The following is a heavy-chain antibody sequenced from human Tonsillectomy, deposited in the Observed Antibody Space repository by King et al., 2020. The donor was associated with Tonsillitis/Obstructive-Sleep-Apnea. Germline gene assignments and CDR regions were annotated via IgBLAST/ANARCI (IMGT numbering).Heavy chain of an antibody. Sequence: QLQESGPGLVKPSETLSLTCTVSGGSISSYYWSWIRQPPGKGLEWIGYIYYSGSTNYNPSLKSRVTISVDTSKNQFSLKLSSVTAADTAVYYCARDRGGGGGARFDYWGQGTLVTVSS. D-gene: IGHD3-10*01. V-gene: IGHV4-59*01. CDR1: GGSISSYY. CDR2: IYYSGST. J-gene: IGHJ4*02. CDR3: ARDRGGGGGARFDY.